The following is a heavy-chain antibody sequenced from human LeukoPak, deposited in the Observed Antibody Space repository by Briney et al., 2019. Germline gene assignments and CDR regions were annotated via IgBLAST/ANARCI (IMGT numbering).Heavy chain of an antibody. D-gene: IGHD1-26*01. CDR2: ISASRDIT. CDR1: GFNYSSYT. Sequence: GGSLRLSCAASGFNYSSYTMNWVRQAPGMGLEWLSYISASRDITYYADSVKGRFTISRDNAKNSLYLQMNSLRAEGTAVYYCARAHSGSYYLFDYWGQGTLVTVSS. CDR3: ARAHSGSYYLFDY. V-gene: IGHV3-48*01. J-gene: IGHJ4*02.